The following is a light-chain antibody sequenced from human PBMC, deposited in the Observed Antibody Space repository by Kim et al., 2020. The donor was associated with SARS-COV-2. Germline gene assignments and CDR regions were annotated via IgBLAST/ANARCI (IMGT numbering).Light chain of an antibody. V-gene: IGKV3-20*01. CDR2: GAS. Sequence: EIVLTQSPGTLSLSPGETATLSCRASHSVSKYLAWYQQKPGQAPRLLIYGASGRAIGIPDRFSGSGSGTDFTLTISRLEPEDFAVYYCHQYADALITFGGGTKLEI. CDR1: HSVSKY. J-gene: IGKJ4*01. CDR3: HQYADALIT.